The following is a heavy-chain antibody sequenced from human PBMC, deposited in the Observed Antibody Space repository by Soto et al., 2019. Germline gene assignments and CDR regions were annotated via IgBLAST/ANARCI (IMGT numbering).Heavy chain of an antibody. CDR3: ARVRYYYDSSGYEFYAFDI. CDR1: GYTFTNFG. CDR2: MNPNSGNT. Sequence: ASVKVSCKTSGYTFTNFGLNWVRQATGQGLEWMGWMNPNSGNTGYAQKFQGRVTMTRNTSISTAYMELSSLRSEDTAVYYCARVRYYYDSSGYEFYAFDIWGQGTMVTVSS. J-gene: IGHJ3*02. D-gene: IGHD3-22*01. V-gene: IGHV1-8*01.